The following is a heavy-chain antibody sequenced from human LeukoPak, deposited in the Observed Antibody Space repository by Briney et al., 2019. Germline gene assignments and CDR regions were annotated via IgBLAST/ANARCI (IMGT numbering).Heavy chain of an antibody. CDR2: IGTSSNNI. Sequence: GGSLRLSCAASGLTFSRYNMTWVRQAPGKGLEWVSSIGTSSNNIYYTDSVKGRFTVSRDNAKNSLYLQVDSLRVEDTAVYFCASGTVGNYALDYWGQGTLVTVSS. V-gene: IGHV3-21*01. J-gene: IGHJ4*02. CDR1: GLTFSRYN. CDR3: ASGTVGNYALDY. D-gene: IGHD1-7*01.